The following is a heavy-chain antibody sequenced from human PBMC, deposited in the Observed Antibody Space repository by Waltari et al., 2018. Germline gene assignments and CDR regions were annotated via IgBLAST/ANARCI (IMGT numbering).Heavy chain of an antibody. Sequence: QVQLQESGPGLVKPSETLSLTCTVSGGSTSTYYWSWVRQSPGKGLEWIGYIHYIGSSVYNPSLRSRVAISLDTPNNQCSLRLRSVTAADAAIYYCARADTSTSYFYYYMDVWGKGTTVTVSS. D-gene: IGHD1-26*01. J-gene: IGHJ6*03. V-gene: IGHV4-59*01. CDR3: ARADTSTSYFYYYMDV. CDR2: IHYIGSS. CDR1: GGSTSTYY.